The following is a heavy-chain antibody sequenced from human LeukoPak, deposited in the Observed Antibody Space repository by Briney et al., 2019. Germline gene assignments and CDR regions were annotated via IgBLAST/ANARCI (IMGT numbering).Heavy chain of an antibody. V-gene: IGHV4-59*08. CDR1: GASVTTYY. D-gene: IGHD3-10*01. J-gene: IGHJ4*02. CDR2: IHYSGNT. Sequence: SETLSLTCTVSGASVTTYYWSWIRQPPGKGLEWIGYIHYSGNTKYHPSLKSRVTMSVDTSRNQFSLKLSSATAADTATHYCARLYGSGTAVDHWGQGTLVTVSS. CDR3: ARLYGSGTAVDH.